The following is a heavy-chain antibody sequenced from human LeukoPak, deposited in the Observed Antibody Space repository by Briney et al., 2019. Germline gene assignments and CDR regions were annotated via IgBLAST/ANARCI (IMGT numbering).Heavy chain of an antibody. J-gene: IGHJ4*02. Sequence: AGGFLRLSCAASGFTFSNYAMSWVRQAPGKGLEWVSAISGLGGGTYYADSVKGRFTISRDNSKNTLYLQMNGLRAEDMAVYYCAKRNGYYFDYWGQGTLVTVSS. V-gene: IGHV3-23*01. CDR2: ISGLGGGT. D-gene: IGHD2-8*01. CDR3: AKRNGYYFDY. CDR1: GFTFSNYA.